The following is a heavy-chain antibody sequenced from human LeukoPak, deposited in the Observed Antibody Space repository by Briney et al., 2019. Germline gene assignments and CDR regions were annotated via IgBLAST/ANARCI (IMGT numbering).Heavy chain of an antibody. V-gene: IGHV3-53*01. CDR2: IYSGGST. CDR1: GFTVSSNY. J-gene: IGHJ4*02. D-gene: IGHD3-22*01. Sequence: TGGSLRLSCAASGFTVSSNYMNWVRQAPGKGLEWVSVIYSGGSTYYADSVKGRFTISRDNSKNTLYLQMNSLRAEDTAVYYCASPYDSCGYGFDYWGQGTLVTVSS. CDR3: ASPYDSCGYGFDY.